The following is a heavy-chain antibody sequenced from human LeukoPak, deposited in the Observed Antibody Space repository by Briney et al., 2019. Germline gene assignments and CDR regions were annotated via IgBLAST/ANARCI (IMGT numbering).Heavy chain of an antibody. J-gene: IGHJ4*02. D-gene: IGHD1-1*01. Sequence: SETLSFICTVSGGSISTYYWSWIRQPPGKGLEWIGYIYYSGITNYNPSLKSRATISVDTSKNQFSLKLNSVTAADTAVYYCAKRGSYTWSDFDYWGQGTLVTVSS. V-gene: IGHV4-59*08. CDR3: AKRGSYTWSDFDY. CDR1: GGSISTYY. CDR2: IYYSGIT.